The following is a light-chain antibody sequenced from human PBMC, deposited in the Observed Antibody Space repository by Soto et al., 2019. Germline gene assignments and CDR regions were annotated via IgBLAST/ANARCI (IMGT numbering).Light chain of an antibody. CDR3: QQYGSSPWT. V-gene: IGKV3-20*01. CDR1: QSVSSSY. J-gene: IGKJ1*01. CDR2: GAS. Sequence: EIVLTQSPGTLSLSPGERDTLSCRASQSVSSSYLAWYQQKPGQAPRPLIYGASSRAIGIPDRFSGSGSGIDFTLTISRLEPEDFAVYYCQQYGSSPWTFGQGTKVDI.